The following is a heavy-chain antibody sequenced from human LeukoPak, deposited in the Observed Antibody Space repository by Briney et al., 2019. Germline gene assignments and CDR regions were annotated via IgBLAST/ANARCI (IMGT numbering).Heavy chain of an antibody. CDR1: GYTFTSYY. CDR2: INPSGGST. Sequence: ASVKVSCKASGYTFTSYYMHWVRQAPGQGLEWMGIINPSGGSTSYAQKFQGRVTMTRDMSTSTVYMELSSLRSEDTAVYYCARESSGELLWAPFDYWGQGTLVTVSS. V-gene: IGHV1-46*01. J-gene: IGHJ4*02. D-gene: IGHD1-7*01. CDR3: ARESSGELLWAPFDY.